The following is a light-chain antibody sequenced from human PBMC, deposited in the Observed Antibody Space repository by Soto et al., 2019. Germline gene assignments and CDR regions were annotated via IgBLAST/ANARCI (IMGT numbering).Light chain of an antibody. CDR2: RTN. CDR3: ASWDDSLSGFVV. CDR1: SSNIGSNY. V-gene: IGLV1-47*03. Sequence: QSVLTQPPSASGTPGQSVTISCSGSSSNIGSNYVSWYQHLPGTPPKLLIYRTNQRPSGVSGRFSGSKSGTSASLAISGLWSEDEADYYCASWDDSLSGFVVFGGGTKLTVL. J-gene: IGLJ2*01.